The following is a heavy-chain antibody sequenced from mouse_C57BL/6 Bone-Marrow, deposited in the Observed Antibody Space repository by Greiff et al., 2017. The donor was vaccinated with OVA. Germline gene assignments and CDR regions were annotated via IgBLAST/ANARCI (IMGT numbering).Heavy chain of an antibody. D-gene: IGHD2-1*01. CDR3: VRQDYGNYVRLFAY. CDR2: IRSKSNNYAT. V-gene: IGHV10-1*01. J-gene: IGHJ3*01. Sequence: DVKLVESGGGLVQPKGSLKLSCAASGFSFNTYAMNWVRQAPGKGLEWVARIRSKSNNYATYYADSVKDRFTISRDDSESMLYLQMNNLKTEDTAMYSCVRQDYGNYVRLFAYWGQGTLVTVSA. CDR1: GFSFNTYA.